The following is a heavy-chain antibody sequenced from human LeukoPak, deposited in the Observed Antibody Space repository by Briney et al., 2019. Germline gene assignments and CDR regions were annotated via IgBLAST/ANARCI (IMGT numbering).Heavy chain of an antibody. CDR3: ARHMGFMVRGVINNNWFDP. J-gene: IGHJ5*02. CDR1: GYSISSGNY. V-gene: IGHV4-38-2*02. Sequence: SETLSLTCTVSGYSISSGNYWGWIRQPPGKGLEWIGSIFYSGSTYYNPSLKSRVTISVDTSKEQFSLKLSSVTATDTAVYYCARHMGFMVRGVINNNWFDPWGQGTLVTVSS. CDR2: IFYSGST. D-gene: IGHD3-10*01.